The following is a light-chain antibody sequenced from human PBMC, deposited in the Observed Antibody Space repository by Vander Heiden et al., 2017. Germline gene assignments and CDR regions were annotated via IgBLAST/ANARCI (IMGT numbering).Light chain of an antibody. Sequence: DSQITLSPSSLSASVGDRVTITCRASQSISSYLTWYQQKQGKAPKLLIYAASSLQSGVPSRFSGSGSGTDFTLTISSLEAEDFAAYYCHQNYSTPFTFGAGTKVEIK. CDR3: HQNYSTPFT. J-gene: IGKJ4*01. CDR2: AAS. CDR1: QSISSY. V-gene: IGKV1-39*01.